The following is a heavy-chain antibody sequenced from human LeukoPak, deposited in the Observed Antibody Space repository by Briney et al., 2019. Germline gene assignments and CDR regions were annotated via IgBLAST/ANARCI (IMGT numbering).Heavy chain of an antibody. V-gene: IGHV1-2*04. D-gene: IGHD2-15*01. Sequence: ASVKVSCKASGYTFTGYYMHWVRQAPGQGLEWMGWINPNSGGTNYAQKFQGWVTMTRDTSISTAYMELSRLRSDDTAVYYCARGDCSGGSCYSDYWGQGTLVTVSS. J-gene: IGHJ4*02. CDR1: GYTFTGYY. CDR3: ARGDCSGGSCYSDY. CDR2: INPNSGGT.